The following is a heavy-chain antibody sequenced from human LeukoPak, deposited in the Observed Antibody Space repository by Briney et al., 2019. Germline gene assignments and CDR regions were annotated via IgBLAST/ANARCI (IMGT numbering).Heavy chain of an antibody. CDR1: GGTFSSYA. CDR3: ASALYPRSSWHFDY. Sequence: SVKVSCKASGGTFSSYAISWVRQAPGQGLEWMGRIIPIFGTANYAQKFQGRVTITTDESTSTAYMELSSLKSEDTAVYYCASALYPRSSWHFDYWGQGTLVTVSS. CDR2: IIPIFGTA. V-gene: IGHV1-69*05. D-gene: IGHD6-13*01. J-gene: IGHJ4*02.